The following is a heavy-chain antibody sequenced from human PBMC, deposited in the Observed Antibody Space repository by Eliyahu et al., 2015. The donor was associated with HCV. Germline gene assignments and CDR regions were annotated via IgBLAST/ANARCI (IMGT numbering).Heavy chain of an antibody. V-gene: IGHV4-59*08. J-gene: IGHJ6*02. Sequence: QVQLQESGPGLVKPSETLSLTCTVSGGSISSYYWSWIRQPPGKGLEWIGYIYYSGSTNYNPSLKSRVTISVDTSKNQFSLKLSSVTAADTAVYYCARGGDSYYGMDVWGQGTTVTVSS. CDR3: ARGGDSYYGMDV. D-gene: IGHD4-17*01. CDR2: IYYSGST. CDR1: GGSISSYY.